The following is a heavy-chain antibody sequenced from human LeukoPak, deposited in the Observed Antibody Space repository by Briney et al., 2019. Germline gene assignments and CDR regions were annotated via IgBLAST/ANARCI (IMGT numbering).Heavy chain of an antibody. D-gene: IGHD6-13*01. CDR2: ISAYNGNT. V-gene: IGHV1-18*01. CDR1: GYTFTSYG. Sequence: GASVKVSCKASGYTFTSYGISWVRQAPGQGLEWMGWISAYNGNTNYAQKLQGRVTMTTDTSTSTAYMELRSLRSDDTAVYYCARVRRIAAAATTDAFDIWGQGTMVTVSS. CDR3: ARVRRIAAAATTDAFDI. J-gene: IGHJ3*02.